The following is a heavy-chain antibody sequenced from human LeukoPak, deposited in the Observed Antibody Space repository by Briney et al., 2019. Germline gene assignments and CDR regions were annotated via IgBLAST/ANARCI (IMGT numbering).Heavy chain of an antibody. Sequence: PSGTLSLTCAVSGGSISSSNWWSWVRQPPGKGLEWIGEIYHSGSTNYNPSLKSRVTISVDKSKNQFSLKLSSVTAADTAVYYCARDLKSLVRGNFDYWGQGTLVTVSS. V-gene: IGHV4-4*02. D-gene: IGHD3-10*01. CDR3: ARDLKSLVRGNFDY. J-gene: IGHJ4*02. CDR1: GGSISSSNW. CDR2: IYHSGST.